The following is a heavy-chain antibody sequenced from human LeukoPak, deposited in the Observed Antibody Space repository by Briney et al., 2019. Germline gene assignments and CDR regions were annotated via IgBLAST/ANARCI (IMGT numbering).Heavy chain of an antibody. V-gene: IGHV3-48*04. D-gene: IGHD3-9*01. J-gene: IGHJ4*02. Sequence: GGSLRLSCAASGFTFSSYSMNWVRQAPGKGLEWVSYISSSGTTIYYADSVKGRFTISRDNAKNSLYLQMNSLRAEDTAVYYCARGYYDILTGYLKYFDYWGQGTLVTVSS. CDR3: ARGYYDILTGYLKYFDY. CDR1: GFTFSSYS. CDR2: ISSSGTTI.